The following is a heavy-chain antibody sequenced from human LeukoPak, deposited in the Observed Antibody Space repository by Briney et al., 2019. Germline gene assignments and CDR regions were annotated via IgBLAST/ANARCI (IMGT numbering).Heavy chain of an antibody. V-gene: IGHV3-33*01. J-gene: IGHJ6*02. Sequence: GGSLRLSCAASRFTFSSYGMHWVRQAPGKGLEWVAVIWYDGSNKYYADSVKGRFTISRDNSKNTLYLQMNSLRAEDTAVYYCARDLVVTWFGELLTQAYYYYGMDVWGQGTTVTVSS. CDR3: ARDLVVTWFGELLTQAYYYYGMDV. CDR2: IWYDGSNK. D-gene: IGHD3-10*01. CDR1: RFTFSSYG.